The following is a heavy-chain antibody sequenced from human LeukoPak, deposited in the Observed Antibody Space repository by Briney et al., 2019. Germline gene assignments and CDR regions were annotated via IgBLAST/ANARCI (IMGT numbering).Heavy chain of an antibody. V-gene: IGHV1-8*03. CDR1: GYTFTSYG. Sequence: GASVKVSCKASGYTFTSYGISWVRQATGQGLEWMGWMNPNSGNTGYAQKFQGRVTITRNTSISTAYMELSSLRSEDTAVYYCARGRHRAARYYFDYWGQGTLVTVSS. J-gene: IGHJ4*02. CDR2: MNPNSGNT. CDR3: ARGRHRAARYYFDY. D-gene: IGHD6-6*01.